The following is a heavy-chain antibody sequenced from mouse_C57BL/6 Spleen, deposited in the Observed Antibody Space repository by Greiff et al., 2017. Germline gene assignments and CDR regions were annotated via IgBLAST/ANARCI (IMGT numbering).Heavy chain of an antibody. Sequence: VQRVESGPGLVQPSQSLSITCTVSGFSLTSYGVHWVRQSPGKGLEWLGVIWSGGSTDYNAAFISRLSISKDNSKSQVFFKMNSLQADDTAIYYCARNRHYGSQYYFDYWGQGTTLTVSS. CDR2: IWSGGST. V-gene: IGHV2-2*01. CDR1: GFSLTSYG. CDR3: ARNRHYGSQYYFDY. D-gene: IGHD1-1*01. J-gene: IGHJ2*01.